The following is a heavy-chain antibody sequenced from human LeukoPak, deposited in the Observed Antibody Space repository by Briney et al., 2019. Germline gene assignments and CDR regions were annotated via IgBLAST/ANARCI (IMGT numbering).Heavy chain of an antibody. CDR1: GGSISSYY. D-gene: IGHD3-3*01. CDR2: IYYSGST. Sequence: SETLSLTCTVSGGSISSYYWSWIRQPPGKGLEWMGYIYYSGSTNYNPSLKSRVTISVDTSKNQFSLKLSSVTAADTAVYYCARVYWSGYYLHWFDPWGQGTLVTVSS. CDR3: ARVYWSGYYLHWFDP. V-gene: IGHV4-59*01. J-gene: IGHJ5*02.